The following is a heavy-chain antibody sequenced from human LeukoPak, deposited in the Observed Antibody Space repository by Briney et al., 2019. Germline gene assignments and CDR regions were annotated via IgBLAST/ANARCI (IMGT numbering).Heavy chain of an antibody. J-gene: IGHJ5*02. D-gene: IGHD5-12*01. Sequence: GGSLRLSCAASGFTFSSYWMHWVRHAPGKGLVWVSRINSDGSSTIYADSVKGRFTISRDNAKNTLYLQMNSLRAEDTAVYYCTTGMNSGHRWGQGTLVTVSS. CDR2: INSDGSST. CDR3: TTGMNSGHR. CDR1: GFTFSSYW. V-gene: IGHV3-74*01.